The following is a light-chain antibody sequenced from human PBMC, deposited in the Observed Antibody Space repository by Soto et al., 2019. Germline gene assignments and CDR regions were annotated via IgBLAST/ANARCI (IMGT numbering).Light chain of an antibody. CDR3: QQYGSNLCT. CDR1: QSVSRTY. CDR2: GAS. Sequence: EIVLTQSPDTLSLSPGETATLSCRASQSVSRTYLAWYQQKPGQAPRLLIYGASRMSTGIPDRFSGSGSGTDFSLTISRLEHEDFAVYYCQQYGSNLCTFGPGTRLEIK. J-gene: IGKJ5*01. V-gene: IGKV3-20*01.